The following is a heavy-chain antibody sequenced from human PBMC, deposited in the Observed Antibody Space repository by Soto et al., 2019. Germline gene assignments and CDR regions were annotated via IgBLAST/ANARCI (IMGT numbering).Heavy chain of an antibody. Sequence: KASETLSLTCTVSGGSIRSGGYYWSWVRQSPRRGLEWIGNIYYSGSTYYNPSLKSRLTISVDTSKNQSSLNLSSVTAADTAVYYCARDRLMATAGTARHYFGLDVWGQGTTVTVSS. V-gene: IGHV4-31*03. J-gene: IGHJ6*02. CDR3: ARDRLMATAGTARHYFGLDV. D-gene: IGHD5-18*01. CDR2: IYYSGST. CDR1: GGSIRSGGYY.